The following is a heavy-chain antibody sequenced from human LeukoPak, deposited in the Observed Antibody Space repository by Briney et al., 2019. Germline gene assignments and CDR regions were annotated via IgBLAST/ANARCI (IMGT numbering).Heavy chain of an antibody. V-gene: IGHV1-46*01. CDR1: GYTFTSYY. CDR3: ARGPAYYYDSRGAFDI. D-gene: IGHD3-22*01. J-gene: IGHJ3*02. Sequence: ASVKVSCKASGYTFTSYYMHWVRQAPGQGLEWMGIINPSGGSTSYAQKFQGRVTMTRDMSTSTVYMELSRLRSDDTAVYYCARGPAYYYDSRGAFDIWGQGTMVTVSS. CDR2: INPSGGST.